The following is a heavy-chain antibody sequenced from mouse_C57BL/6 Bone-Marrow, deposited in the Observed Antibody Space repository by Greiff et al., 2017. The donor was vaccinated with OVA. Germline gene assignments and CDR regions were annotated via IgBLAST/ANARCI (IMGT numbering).Heavy chain of an antibody. CDR2: ISSGGDYI. Sequence: EVMLVESGGGLVKPGGSLKLSCAASGFTFSSYAMSWVRQTPEKRLEWVAYISSGGDYIYYADTVKGRFTISRDNARNTLYLQMSSLKSEDTAMYYCTRDTVVADWYFDVWGTGTTVTVSS. J-gene: IGHJ1*03. CDR3: TRDTVVADWYFDV. V-gene: IGHV5-9-1*02. CDR1: GFTFSSYA. D-gene: IGHD1-1*01.